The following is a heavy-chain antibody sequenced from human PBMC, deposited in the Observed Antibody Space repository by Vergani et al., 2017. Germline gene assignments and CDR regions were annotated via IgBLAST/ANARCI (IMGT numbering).Heavy chain of an antibody. V-gene: IGHV3-23*01. Sequence: QLLESGGGLVQPGGSLRLSCAASGFTFSSYAMTWVRQAQGKGLEWVSGISGSGVSTYYADSGKGRFTISRDNSKNTLYLQMNSLRAEDTAVYYCAKYHSRLSYYFEYWGQGTLVTVSS. D-gene: IGHD2/OR15-2a*01. CDR1: GFTFSSYA. CDR3: AKYHSRLSYYFEY. J-gene: IGHJ4*02. CDR2: ISGSGVST.